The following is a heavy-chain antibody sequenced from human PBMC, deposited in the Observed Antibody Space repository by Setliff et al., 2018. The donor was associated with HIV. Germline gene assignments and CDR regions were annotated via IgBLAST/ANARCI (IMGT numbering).Heavy chain of an antibody. CDR3: ARLGSGWSDSYYYAMDV. J-gene: IGHJ6*02. D-gene: IGHD6-19*01. Sequence: GPSVKVSCKASGGTFSSYAISWVRQAPGQGLEWMGGIIPILGIANYAQNFQGRVTMTTDTSTSRAYMELRSLRSDDTAAYFCARLGSGWSDSYYYAMDVWGQGTTVTVSS. CDR1: GGTFSSYA. CDR2: IIPILGIA. V-gene: IGHV1-69*10.